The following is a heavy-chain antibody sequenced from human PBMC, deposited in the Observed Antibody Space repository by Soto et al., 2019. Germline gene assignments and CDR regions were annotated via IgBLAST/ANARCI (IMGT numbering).Heavy chain of an antibody. J-gene: IGHJ3*02. CDR1: GFTVSSTY. V-gene: IGHV3-53*04. CDR3: ASIGGVIAKGDAFDI. D-gene: IGHD3-16*02. CDR2: IYSGGST. Sequence: EVQLVESGGGLVQPGGSLRLSCAASGFTVSSTYMSWVRQAPGKGLEWVSVIYSGGSTYYADSVKGRFTISRHNSKNTLYLQMNSLRAEDTAVYYCASIGGVIAKGDAFDIWGQGTMVTVSS.